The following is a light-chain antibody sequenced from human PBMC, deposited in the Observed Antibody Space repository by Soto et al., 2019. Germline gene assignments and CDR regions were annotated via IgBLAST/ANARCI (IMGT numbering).Light chain of an antibody. CDR3: QQYGSSGT. J-gene: IGKJ1*01. CDR2: GAS. CDR1: QSVSNNY. V-gene: IGKV3-20*01. Sequence: ASQSVSNNYLAWYQQKPGQAPRLLIYGASNRATGIPDRFSGSGSGTDFTLTISRLEPEDFAVYHCQQYGSSGTFGQGTKVDIK.